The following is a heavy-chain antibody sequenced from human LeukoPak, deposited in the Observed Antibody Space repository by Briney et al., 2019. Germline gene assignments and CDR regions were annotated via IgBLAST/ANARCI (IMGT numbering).Heavy chain of an antibody. D-gene: IGHD3-22*01. V-gene: IGHV3-23*01. Sequence: GESLRLSCAASGFTFSSYAMSWVRQAPGKGLEWVSAISGSGGSTYYADSVKGRFTISRDNSKNTLYLQMNSLRAEDTAVYFCAKGHLTYYDRCALGGWGQGTLVTVSS. CDR2: ISGSGGST. CDR3: AKGHLTYYDRCALGG. J-gene: IGHJ4*02. CDR1: GFTFSSYA.